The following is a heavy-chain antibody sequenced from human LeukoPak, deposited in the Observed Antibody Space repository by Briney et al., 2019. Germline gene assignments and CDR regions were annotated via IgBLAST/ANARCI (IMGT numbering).Heavy chain of an antibody. CDR3: AKGHVVRGVIIDFDY. V-gene: IGHV3-23*01. CDR2: ISGSGGST. CDR1: GFTFSSYA. J-gene: IGHJ4*02. D-gene: IGHD3-10*01. Sequence: GGSLRLSCAASGFTFSSYAMSWVRQAPGKGLEWVSAISGSGGSTYYADSVKGRFTISRDNSKNTLYLQMNSLRAEDTAVYYCAKGHVVRGVIIDFDYWGQGTLVTVSS.